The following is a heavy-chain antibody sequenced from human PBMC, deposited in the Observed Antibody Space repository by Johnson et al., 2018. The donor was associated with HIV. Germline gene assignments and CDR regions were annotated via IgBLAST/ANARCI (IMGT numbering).Heavy chain of an antibody. Sequence: VQLVESGGVVVQPGGSLRLSCAASGFTFDDYAMHWVRQAPGKGLEWVSGISWNSGSIGYADSVKDRLTISRDNGKNSLYLQMNSLRAEDTAVYYCARGRGALDIWGQGTMVTVSS. J-gene: IGHJ3*02. CDR2: ISWNSGSI. CDR1: GFTFDDYA. CDR3: ARGRGALDI. D-gene: IGHD3-16*01. V-gene: IGHV3-9*01.